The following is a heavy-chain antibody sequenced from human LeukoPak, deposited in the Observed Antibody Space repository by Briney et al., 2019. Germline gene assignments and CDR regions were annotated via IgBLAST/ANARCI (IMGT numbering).Heavy chain of an antibody. CDR2: IKQDGSEK. CDR1: GFTFSGFW. J-gene: IGHJ4*02. V-gene: IGHV3-7*01. Sequence: GGSLRLSCAASGFTFSGFWMSWVRQAPGKGLEWVANIKQDGSEKYYVDSVKGRFTISRDNAKDSQYLQMNSLRAEDTAVYYCAKGKGLDYWGQGTLVTVSS. CDR3: AKGKGLDY.